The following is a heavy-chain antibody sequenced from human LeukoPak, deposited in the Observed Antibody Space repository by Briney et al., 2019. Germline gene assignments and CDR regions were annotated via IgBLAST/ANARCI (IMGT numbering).Heavy chain of an antibody. V-gene: IGHV1-69*13. CDR3: AREDGVDTASYFDY. Sequence: SVKVSCKASGGTFSGYAISWVRQAPGQGLEWMGGIIPIFGTANYAQKFQGRVTITADESTSTAYMELSSLRSEDTAVYYCAREDGVDTASYFDYWGQGTLVTVSS. CDR1: GGTFSGYA. D-gene: IGHD5-18*01. J-gene: IGHJ4*02. CDR2: IIPIFGTA.